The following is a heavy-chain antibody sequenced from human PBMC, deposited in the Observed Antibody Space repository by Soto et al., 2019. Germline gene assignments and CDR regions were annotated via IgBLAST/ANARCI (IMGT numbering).Heavy chain of an antibody. CDR2: INPNSSGT. V-gene: IGHV1-2*02. CDR1: GYSLRSNY. CDR3: ARHHGPTTSENWFDP. J-gene: IGHJ5*02. Sequence: QVQLVQSGAEVKKPGASVKVSCKASGYSLRSNYVHWVRQAPGQGLEWMGWINPNSSGTVYAQKFQGRVSMTRDASLTTAYMQLNRLTSDDTAVYYCARHHGPTTSENWFDPWGQGTLVTVSS. D-gene: IGHD5-12*01.